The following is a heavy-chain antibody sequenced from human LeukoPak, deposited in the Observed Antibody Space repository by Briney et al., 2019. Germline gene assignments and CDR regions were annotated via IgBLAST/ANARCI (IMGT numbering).Heavy chain of an antibody. CDR2: IYSGGST. CDR1: GFTVSSNY. CDR3: ARGTYDFWSGYPYSYFFDN. D-gene: IGHD3-3*01. V-gene: IGHV3-53*01. J-gene: IGHJ4*02. Sequence: GGSLRLSCAASGFTVSSNYMSWVRQAPGKGLEWVSVIYSGGSTYYADSVKGRFTISRDNSNNTLYLQMNSLRAEDTAVYYCARGTYDFWSGYPYSYFFDNWGQGTLVTVSS.